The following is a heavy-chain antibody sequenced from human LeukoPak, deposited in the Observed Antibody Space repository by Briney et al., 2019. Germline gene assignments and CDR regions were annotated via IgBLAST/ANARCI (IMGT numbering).Heavy chain of an antibody. Sequence: SETLSLTCTVSGGSISSYYWSWIRQPAGKGLEWIGRIYTSGSTDYNPSLKSRVTISVDTSKNQFSLKLSSVTAADTAVYYCARGEWSGSYNWFDPWGQGTLVTVSS. CDR1: GGSISSYY. V-gene: IGHV4-4*07. CDR2: IYTSGST. J-gene: IGHJ5*02. CDR3: ARGEWSGSYNWFDP. D-gene: IGHD3-3*01.